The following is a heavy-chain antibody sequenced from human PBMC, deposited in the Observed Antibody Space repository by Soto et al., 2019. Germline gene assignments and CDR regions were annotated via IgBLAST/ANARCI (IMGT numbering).Heavy chain of an antibody. D-gene: IGHD3-10*01. CDR2: IYHSGNT. J-gene: IGHJ6*02. CDR1: GGSISSGDHY. V-gene: IGHV4-30-4*01. CDR3: ARVFFPGILSGASLTMVRGAALYHDYDGMAV. Sequence: PSETLSLTCSVSGGSISSGDHYWSWIRQPPGKGLEWMGYIYHSGNTHYNPSLNSRVTISVDTSTNQFSLKLSSVTAADTAVYYCARVFFPGILSGASLTMVRGAALYHDYDGMAVWRQGTTVTVSS.